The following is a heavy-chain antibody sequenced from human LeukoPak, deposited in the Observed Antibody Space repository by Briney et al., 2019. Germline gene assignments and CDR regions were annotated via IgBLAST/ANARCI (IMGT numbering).Heavy chain of an antibody. CDR2: ISGSGNST. Sequence: SGGSLRLSCVASGFTCSSYAMSWVRQAPGKGLEWVSVISGSGNSTYYPDSVRGRFTISRDNSKNTLYLQMSSLRAEDTAVYYCAKGAGSSGWNPSDYWGQGILATVSS. CDR3: AKGAGSSGWNPSDY. V-gene: IGHV3-23*01. J-gene: IGHJ4*02. D-gene: IGHD6-25*01. CDR1: GFTCSSYA.